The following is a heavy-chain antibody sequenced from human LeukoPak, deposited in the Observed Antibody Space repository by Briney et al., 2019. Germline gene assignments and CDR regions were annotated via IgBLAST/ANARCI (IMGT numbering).Heavy chain of an antibody. CDR3: ASVIAVPYRRHWYFDL. D-gene: IGHD6-19*01. CDR1: GYTFTSYG. Sequence: ASVKVSCKASGYTFTSYGISWVRQAPGQGLEWMGGIIPIFGTANYAQKFQGRVTITADESTSTAYMELSSLRSEDTAVYYCASVIAVPYRRHWYFDLWGRGTLVTVSS. J-gene: IGHJ2*01. CDR2: IIPIFGTA. V-gene: IGHV1-69*13.